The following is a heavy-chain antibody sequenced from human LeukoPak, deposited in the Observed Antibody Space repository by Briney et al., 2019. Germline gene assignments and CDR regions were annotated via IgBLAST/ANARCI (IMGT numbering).Heavy chain of an antibody. J-gene: IGHJ4*02. D-gene: IGHD1-1*01. CDR2: ISYSGGT. Sequence: SQTLSLTCAVSGGSIINRGYSWSWIRQPPGKGLEWIGYISYSGGTYYNPSLKSRVTISRDRSKDQFSLKLTSVTAADTAVYYCARAVEPYYFDYWGQGTLVTVSS. CDR3: ARAVEPYYFDY. CDR1: GGSIINRGYS. V-gene: IGHV4-30-2*01.